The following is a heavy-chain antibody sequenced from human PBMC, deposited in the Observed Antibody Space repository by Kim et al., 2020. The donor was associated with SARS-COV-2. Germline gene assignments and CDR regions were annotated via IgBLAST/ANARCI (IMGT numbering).Heavy chain of an antibody. J-gene: IGHJ6*02. Sequence: SETLSLTCTVSGGSISSSSYYWGWIRQPPGKGLEWIGSIYYSGSTYYNPSLKSRVTISVDTSKNQFSLKLSSVTAADTAVYYCAGESIVVVPGATKYYYYGMDVWGQGTTVTVSS. CDR1: GGSISSSSYY. V-gene: IGHV4-39*01. D-gene: IGHD2-2*01. CDR3: AGESIVVVPGATKYYYYGMDV. CDR2: IYYSGST.